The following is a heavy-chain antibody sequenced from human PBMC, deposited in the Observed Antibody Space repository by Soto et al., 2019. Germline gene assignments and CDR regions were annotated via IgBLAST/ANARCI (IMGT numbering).Heavy chain of an antibody. V-gene: IGHV4-31*03. CDR3: ARAIGRISDFRGLDY. D-gene: IGHD3-3*01. CDR1: GGSISGGGYY. J-gene: IGHJ4*02. CDR2: IYYSGGT. Sequence: SETLSLTCTVSGGSISGGGYYGIWIRQHPGKVLEWIGYIYYSGGTYYNPSLKSRVTISVDTSKNQFSLKLSSVTAADTAVYYCARAIGRISDFRGLDYWGQGTLVTVSS.